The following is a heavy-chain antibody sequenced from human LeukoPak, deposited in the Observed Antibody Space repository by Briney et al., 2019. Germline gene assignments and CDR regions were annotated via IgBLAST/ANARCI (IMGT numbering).Heavy chain of an antibody. Sequence: ASVKVSCKASGYTFTGYYMHWVRQAPGQGLEWMGWINPNSGGTNYAQKFQGRVTMTRDTSISTAYMELSRLRSDDTAAYYCARAIPGGPVYNWFDPWGQGTLVTVSS. J-gene: IGHJ5*02. CDR3: ARAIPGGPVYNWFDP. D-gene: IGHD2-15*01. CDR2: INPNSGGT. V-gene: IGHV1-2*02. CDR1: GYTFTGYY.